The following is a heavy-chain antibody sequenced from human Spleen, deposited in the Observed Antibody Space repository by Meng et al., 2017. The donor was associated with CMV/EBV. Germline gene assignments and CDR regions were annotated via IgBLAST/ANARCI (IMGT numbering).Heavy chain of an antibody. CDR3: ASSADPYSTFSYYYYYGMDV. Sequence: GESLKISCAASGFTFSSYAMSWVRQAPGKGLEWVSAISGSGGSTYYADSVKGRFTISRDNAKNSLYLQMNSLRAEDTAVYYCASSADPYSTFSYYYYYGMDVWGQGTTVTVSS. CDR2: ISGSGGST. CDR1: GFTFSSYA. J-gene: IGHJ6*02. V-gene: IGHV3-23*01. D-gene: IGHD4-11*01.